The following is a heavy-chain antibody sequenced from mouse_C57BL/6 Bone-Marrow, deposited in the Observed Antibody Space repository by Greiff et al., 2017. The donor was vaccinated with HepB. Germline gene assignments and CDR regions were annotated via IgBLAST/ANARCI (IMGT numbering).Heavy chain of an antibody. CDR1: GFTFSSYG. CDR2: ISSGGSYT. J-gene: IGHJ1*03. V-gene: IGHV5-6*01. Sequence: EVQLKESGGDLVKPGGSLKLSCAASGFTFSSYGMSWVRQTPDKRLEWVATISSGGSYTYYPDSVKGRFTISRDNAKNTLYLQMSSLKSEDTAMYYCAREATVVATEYFDVWGTGTTVTVSS. D-gene: IGHD1-1*01. CDR3: AREATVVATEYFDV.